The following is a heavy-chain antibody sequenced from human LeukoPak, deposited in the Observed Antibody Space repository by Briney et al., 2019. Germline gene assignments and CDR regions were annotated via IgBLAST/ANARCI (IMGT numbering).Heavy chain of an antibody. CDR1: GFTVSSNY. V-gene: IGHV3-66*02. CDR2: IYSGGST. CDR3: ARIDGNYDFWSGYLSHYYYYMDV. Sequence: PGGSPRLSCAASGFTVSSNYMSWVRQAPGKGLEWVSVIYSGGSTYYADSVKGRFTISRDNSKNTLYLQMNSLRAEDTAVYYCARIDGNYDFWSGYLSHYYYYMDVWGKGTTVTVSS. D-gene: IGHD3-3*01. J-gene: IGHJ6*03.